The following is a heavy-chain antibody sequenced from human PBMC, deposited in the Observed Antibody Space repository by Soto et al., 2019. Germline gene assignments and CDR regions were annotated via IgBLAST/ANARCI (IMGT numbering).Heavy chain of an antibody. Sequence: ASVKVSCEASGYTFTSYGFTWVRQAPGQGLEWMGWISAYNGNTNYAQKLQGRVTMTTDTSTSTAYMELRSLRSDDTAVYFCARNYDSNAHFLDYWGQGTLVTVSS. D-gene: IGHD3-22*01. CDR3: ARNYDSNAHFLDY. V-gene: IGHV1-18*01. CDR1: GYTFTSYG. CDR2: ISAYNGNT. J-gene: IGHJ4*02.